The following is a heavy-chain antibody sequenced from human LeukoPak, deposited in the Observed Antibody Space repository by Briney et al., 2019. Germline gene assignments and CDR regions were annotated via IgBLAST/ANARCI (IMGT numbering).Heavy chain of an antibody. J-gene: IGHJ6*03. CDR1: GFTFSSYG. Sequence: PGGSLRLSCAASGFTFSSYGMHWVRQAPGKGLEWVAFIRYDGSNKYYADSVKGRFTISRDNSKNTLYLQMNSLRAEDTAVYYCARVYYGSGSLYYYYYYMDVWGKGTTVTISS. CDR2: IRYDGSNK. D-gene: IGHD3-10*01. CDR3: ARVYYGSGSLYYYYYYMDV. V-gene: IGHV3-30*02.